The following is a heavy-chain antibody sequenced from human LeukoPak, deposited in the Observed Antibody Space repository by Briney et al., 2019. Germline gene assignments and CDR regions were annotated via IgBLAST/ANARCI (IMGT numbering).Heavy chain of an antibody. D-gene: IGHD5-18*01. Sequence: PGGSLRLSCAASGFTFSSYAMSWVRQAPGKGLEWVASIRGSGGSTYYADSVKGRFTISRDNSKNTLYLQMNSLRAEDTAVYYCAKDDRRYSYGYVLLPDYWGQGTLVTVSS. V-gene: IGHV3-23*01. J-gene: IGHJ4*02. CDR3: AKDDRRYSYGYVLLPDY. CDR2: IRGSGGST. CDR1: GFTFSSYA.